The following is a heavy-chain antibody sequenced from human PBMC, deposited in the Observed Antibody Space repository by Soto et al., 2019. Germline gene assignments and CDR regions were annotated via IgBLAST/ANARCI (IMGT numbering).Heavy chain of an antibody. V-gene: IGHV1-3*01. J-gene: IGHJ4*02. CDR2: INAGNGNT. CDR1: GYTFTSYA. CDR3: ARVRQWRVWYYFDY. Sequence: ASVKVSCKASGYTFTSYAMHWVRQAPGQRLEWMGWINAGNGNTKYSQKFQGRVTITRDTSASTAYMELSSLRSEDTAVYYCARVRQWRVWYYFDYWGQGXLVTVYS. D-gene: IGHD6-19*01.